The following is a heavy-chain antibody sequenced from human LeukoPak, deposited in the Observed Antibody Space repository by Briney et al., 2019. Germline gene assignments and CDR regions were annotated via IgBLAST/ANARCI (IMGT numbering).Heavy chain of an antibody. V-gene: IGHV4-59*01. J-gene: IGHJ4*02. CDR3: ARKGYYFDY. Sequence: SETLSLTRTVSGGSISSYYWSWIRQPPGKGLEWIGYIYYSGSTNYNPSLKSRVTISVDTSKNQFSLKLSSVTAADTAVYYCARKGYYFDYWGQGTLVTVSS. CDR1: GGSISSYY. CDR2: IYYSGST.